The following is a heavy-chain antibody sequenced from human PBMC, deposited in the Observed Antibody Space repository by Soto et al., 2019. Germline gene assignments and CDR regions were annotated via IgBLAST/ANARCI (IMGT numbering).Heavy chain of an antibody. Sequence: DSVKVSCKVSGYTLPELSMHWVRQAPGKGLEWMGGFDPEDGETIYAQKFQGRVTMTEDTSTDTAYTELSSLRSEDTAVYYCATTRTIRDSSSLDYYGMDVWGQGTTVTVSS. CDR1: GYTLPELS. J-gene: IGHJ6*02. V-gene: IGHV1-24*01. CDR3: ATTRTIRDSSSLDYYGMDV. CDR2: FDPEDGET. D-gene: IGHD6-6*01.